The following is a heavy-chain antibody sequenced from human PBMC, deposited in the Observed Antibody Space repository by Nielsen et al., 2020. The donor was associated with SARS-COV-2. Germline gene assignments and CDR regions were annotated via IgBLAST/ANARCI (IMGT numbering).Heavy chain of an antibody. CDR2: IYYSGST. Sequence: RQAPGKGLEWIGYIYYSGSTNYNPSLKSRVTISVDTSKNQFSLKLSSVTAADTAVYYCARHPSPQFLATPVYYSGMDVWGQGTTVTVSS. D-gene: IGHD1-26*01. CDR3: ARHPSPQFLATPVYYSGMDV. V-gene: IGHV4-61*07. J-gene: IGHJ6*02.